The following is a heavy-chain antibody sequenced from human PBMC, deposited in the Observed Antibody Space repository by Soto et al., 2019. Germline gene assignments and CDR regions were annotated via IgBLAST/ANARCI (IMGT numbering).Heavy chain of an antibody. Sequence: SETLSLTCTVSGGSISSYYWSWIRQPPGKGLEWIGYIYYSGSTNYNPSLKSRVTISVDTSKNQFSLKLSSVTAADTAVYYCARRTYGDYNYFDYWGQGTLVTVSS. J-gene: IGHJ4*02. CDR1: GGSISSYY. CDR3: ARRTYGDYNYFDY. CDR2: IYYSGST. D-gene: IGHD4-17*01. V-gene: IGHV4-59*08.